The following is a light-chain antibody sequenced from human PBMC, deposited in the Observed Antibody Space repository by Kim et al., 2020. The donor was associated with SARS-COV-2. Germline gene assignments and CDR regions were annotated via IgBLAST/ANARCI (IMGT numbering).Light chain of an antibody. CDR3: HHYGSSGST. Sequence: SLGESATLSCRASQSVSSNYLTWYQQKPGQAPRLVMYVASTRATGVPDRFSGSGSGTDFTLTISRLEPEDFAVYFCHHYGSSGSTFGQGTKVDIK. CDR1: QSVSSNY. CDR2: VAS. J-gene: IGKJ1*01. V-gene: IGKV3-20*01.